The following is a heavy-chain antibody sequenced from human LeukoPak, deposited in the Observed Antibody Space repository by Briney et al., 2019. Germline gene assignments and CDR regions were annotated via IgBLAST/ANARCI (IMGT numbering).Heavy chain of an antibody. Sequence: ASVKVSCKAAGYTFTSYDINWVRQATGQGLEWMGWINPNSGNTGYAQKFQGRVTMTRHTSISTAYMELSSLRSEDTAVYYCARVGRDDAFDIWGQGTVLTVSS. J-gene: IGHJ3*02. CDR2: INPNSGNT. V-gene: IGHV1-8*01. CDR1: GYTFTSYD. CDR3: ARVGRDDAFDI.